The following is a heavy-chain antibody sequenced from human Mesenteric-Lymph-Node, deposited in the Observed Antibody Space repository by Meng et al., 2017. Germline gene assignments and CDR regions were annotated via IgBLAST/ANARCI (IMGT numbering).Heavy chain of an antibody. V-gene: IGHV1-69*13. CDR3: ARDMYALKIFGGLFTPNYRYYYGMDV. D-gene: IGHD3-3*01. CDR1: GGTFSSYP. CDR2: IIPIFGTT. Sequence: SVKVSCKASGGTFSSYPIYWVRQAPGQGLEWMGGIIPIFGTTNYTQKFQGRVTITADESTSTAYMELSSLRAEDTAVYYCARDMYALKIFGGLFTPNYRYYYGMDVWGQGTTVTVSS. J-gene: IGHJ6*02.